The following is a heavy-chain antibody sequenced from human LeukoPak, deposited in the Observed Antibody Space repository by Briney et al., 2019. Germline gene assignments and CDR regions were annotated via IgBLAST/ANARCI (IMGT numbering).Heavy chain of an antibody. V-gene: IGHV3-15*01. D-gene: IGHD1-26*01. Sequence: GGSLRLSCVASGFNFNYAWMTWVRQAPGKGPEWVGRIKSKTDGGATDYAAAVKGRFSISRDDSRSAVYLQMTSLKTEDTAAYFCTTLVGAPTYWGQGTLVTVSS. J-gene: IGHJ4*02. CDR2: IKSKTDGGAT. CDR1: GFNFNYAW. CDR3: TTLVGAPTY.